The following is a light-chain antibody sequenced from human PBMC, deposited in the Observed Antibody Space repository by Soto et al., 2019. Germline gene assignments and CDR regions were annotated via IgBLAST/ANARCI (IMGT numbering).Light chain of an antibody. CDR2: APS. Sequence: DIQITQSPSSLSASVGDRVTITCRASQGISNYLAWYQQKPGKVPKLLIYAPSTLQSGVPSRFSGSGSGTDFALTISSLQPEDVATYYCQKYNSAPWTFGQGTKVDIK. J-gene: IGKJ1*01. CDR1: QGISNY. V-gene: IGKV1-27*01. CDR3: QKYNSAPWT.